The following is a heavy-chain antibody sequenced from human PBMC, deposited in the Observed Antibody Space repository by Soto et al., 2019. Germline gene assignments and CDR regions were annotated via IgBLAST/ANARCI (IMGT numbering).Heavy chain of an antibody. J-gene: IGHJ3*02. CDR1: GGSISSSSYY. D-gene: IGHD1-26*01. Sequence: SETLSLTCIVSGGSISSSSYYGGWVRQPPGKGLEWIATIYYNGNTYYNPSLKSRVTISADTSKNQFSLKLSSVTATDTAVYYCARHHGDYYDAFDIWGQGTMVTVSS. CDR3: ARHHGDYYDAFDI. CDR2: IYYNGNT. V-gene: IGHV4-39*01.